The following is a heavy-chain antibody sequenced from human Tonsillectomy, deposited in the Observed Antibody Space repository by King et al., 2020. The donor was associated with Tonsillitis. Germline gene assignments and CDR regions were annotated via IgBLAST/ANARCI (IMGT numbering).Heavy chain of an antibody. CDR1: GGTFSSYA. D-gene: IGHD3-22*01. CDR3: ARDLGYYDSSGYYEAGAFDI. J-gene: IGHJ3*02. V-gene: IGHV1-69*14. CDR2: IIPIFGTA. Sequence: QLVQSGAEVKKPGSSVKVSCKASGGTFSSYAISWVRQAPGQGLEWMGGIIPIFGTANYAQKVRGRVTLTADKSTSTAYMELSSLRSEDTAVYYCARDLGYYDSSGYYEAGAFDIWGQGTMVTVSS.